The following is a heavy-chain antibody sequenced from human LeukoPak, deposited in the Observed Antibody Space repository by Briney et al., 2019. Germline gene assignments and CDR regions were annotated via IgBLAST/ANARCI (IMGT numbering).Heavy chain of an antibody. J-gene: IGHJ4*02. Sequence: GGSLRLSCAASGFTVSSNYMSWVRQAPGKGLEWLSVIYSGGSTYYADSVKGRFTISRDNSKNTLYLQMNSLRAEDTAVYYCARTRGYSYGPFDYWGQGTLVTVSS. CDR2: IYSGGST. CDR1: GFTVSSNY. CDR3: ARTRGYSYGPFDY. V-gene: IGHV3-53*01. D-gene: IGHD5-18*01.